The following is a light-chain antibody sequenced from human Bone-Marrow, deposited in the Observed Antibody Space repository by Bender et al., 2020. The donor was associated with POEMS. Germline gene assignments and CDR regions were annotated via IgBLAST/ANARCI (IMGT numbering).Light chain of an antibody. CDR3: QSWGSNSVV. CDR1: KLGEEY. V-gene: IGLV3-1*01. Sequence: SYELTQPPSVSVSPGQTATITCSGEKLGEEYACWYQQKPGQSPVVVIYQDTKRPSGIPERFSGSTSGNTASLTISGTQTMDEADYYCQSWGSNSVVFGGGTTLTV. J-gene: IGLJ2*01. CDR2: QDT.